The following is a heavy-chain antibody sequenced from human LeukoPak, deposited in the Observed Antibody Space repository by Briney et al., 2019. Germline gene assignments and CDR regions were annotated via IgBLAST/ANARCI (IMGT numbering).Heavy chain of an antibody. J-gene: IGHJ4*02. CDR3: ARTLSGSGISC. CDR1: GYTFTSNY. CDR2: IYPRDGST. V-gene: IGHV1-46*01. D-gene: IGHD3-10*01. Sequence: ASVKVSCKASGYTFTSNYIHWVRQAPGQGLEWMGMIYPRDGSTSYAQKFQGRVTVTRDTSTSTVHMELSGLRSEDTAVYYCARTLSGSGISCWGQGTLVIVSS.